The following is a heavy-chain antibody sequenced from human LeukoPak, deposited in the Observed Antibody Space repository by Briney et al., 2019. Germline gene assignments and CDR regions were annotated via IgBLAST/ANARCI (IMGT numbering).Heavy chain of an antibody. V-gene: IGHV3-21*04. CDR3: AKGHYFDSTGYLYYFDY. D-gene: IGHD3-22*01. CDR1: GFNFSNYG. CDR2: ISSSSSYI. J-gene: IGHJ4*02. Sequence: GGALRLSCAASGFNFSNYGMTWVRQAPGKGLEWVSSISSSSSYIYYADSVKGRFTISRDNAKNSLYLQMNSLRAEDTAVYYCAKGHYFDSTGYLYYFDYWGQGTLVTVSS.